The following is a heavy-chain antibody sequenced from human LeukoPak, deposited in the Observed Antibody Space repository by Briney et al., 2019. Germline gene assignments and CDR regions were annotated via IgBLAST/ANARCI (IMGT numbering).Heavy chain of an antibody. V-gene: IGHV4-34*01. D-gene: IGHD1-1*01. CDR1: GGSFSGYY. Sequence: PSETLSLICAVYGGSFSGYYWSWIRQPPGKGLEWIGEINHSGSTNYNPSLKSRVTISVDTSKNQFSLKLSSVTAADTAVYYCARSGGVRRKNYFDYWGQGTLVTVSS. CDR3: ARSGGVRRKNYFDY. J-gene: IGHJ4*02. CDR2: INHSGST.